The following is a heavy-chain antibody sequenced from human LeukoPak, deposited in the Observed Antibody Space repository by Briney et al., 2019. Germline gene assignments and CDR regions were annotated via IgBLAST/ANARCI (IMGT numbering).Heavy chain of an antibody. CDR2: MHPRDGDT. D-gene: IGHD3-3*01. V-gene: IGHV1-46*01. Sequence: ASVKVSCKASGYAFSTHHIHWVRQAPGQGPEWMGIMHPRDGDTKYARQFQGRLTMTRDTSTSTVYIELSSLTSEDTALYYCARDLDGAWSIDYWGQGTLVTVSS. CDR3: ARDLDGAWSIDY. CDR1: GYAFSTHH. J-gene: IGHJ4*02.